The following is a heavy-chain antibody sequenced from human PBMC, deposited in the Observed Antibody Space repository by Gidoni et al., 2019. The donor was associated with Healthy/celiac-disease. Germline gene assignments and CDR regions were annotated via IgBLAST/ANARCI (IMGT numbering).Heavy chain of an antibody. CDR1: GLTFSSYA. J-gene: IGHJ4*02. CDR3: AKVQGIAGAGTEAFDY. CDR2: VSGSGGST. Sequence: GLTFSSYAMGWVRQAPGKGLVWVSAVSGSGGSTYYSDSVKGRFTMSKDNSKNTLYLQMNSLGAEATAVYYCAKVQGIAGAGTEAFDYWGQGTLVTVSS. V-gene: IGHV3-23*01. D-gene: IGHD6-13*01.